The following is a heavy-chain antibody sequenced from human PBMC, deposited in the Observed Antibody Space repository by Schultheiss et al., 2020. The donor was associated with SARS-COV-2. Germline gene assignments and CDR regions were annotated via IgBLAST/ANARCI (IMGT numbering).Heavy chain of an antibody. CDR1: GYSISSGYY. CDR3: ATEGRGIGYSSYFDY. V-gene: IGHV4-38-2*01. Sequence: SETLSLTCAVSGYSISSGYYWGWIRQPPGKGLEWIGCIYHSGSTYYNPSLKSRVTISVDTSKNQFSLKLSSVTAADTAVYYCATEGRGIGYSSYFDYWGQGTLVTVSS. D-gene: IGHD6-13*01. J-gene: IGHJ4*02. CDR2: IYHSGST.